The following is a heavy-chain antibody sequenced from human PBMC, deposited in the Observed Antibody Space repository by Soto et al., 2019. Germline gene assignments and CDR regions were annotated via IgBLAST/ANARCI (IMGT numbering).Heavy chain of an antibody. J-gene: IGHJ4*02. V-gene: IGHV3-74*01. CDR2: ISDDGSTA. CDR3: ARGPRVSSTGTGAH. D-gene: IGHD1-1*01. Sequence: GGSLRLSCAVSGFTFSAYWMHWVRQVPGKGLTWVSRISDDGSTATYADSVKGRFIISRDNAKNSLYLEMNTLRADDSGLYYCARGPRVSSTGTGAHWGRGTLVTVSS. CDR1: GFTFSAYW.